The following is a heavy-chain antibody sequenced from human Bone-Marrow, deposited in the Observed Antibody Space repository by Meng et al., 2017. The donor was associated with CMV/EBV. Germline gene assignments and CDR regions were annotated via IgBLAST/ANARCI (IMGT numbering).Heavy chain of an antibody. V-gene: IGHV1-69*05. CDR3: ATAAGTSYYYYGMDV. CDR1: GGTFSSYA. D-gene: IGHD6-13*01. Sequence: SVKVSCKASGGTFSSYAISWVRQATGQGLEWMGGIIPIFGTANYAQKFQGRVTISTDESTSTAHMELSSLRSEDTAMYYCATAAGTSYYYYGMDVWGQGTTVTVSS. CDR2: IIPIFGTA. J-gene: IGHJ6*02.